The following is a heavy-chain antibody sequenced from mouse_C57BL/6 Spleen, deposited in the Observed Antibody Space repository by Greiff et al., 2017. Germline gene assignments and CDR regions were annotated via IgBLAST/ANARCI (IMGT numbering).Heavy chain of an antibody. D-gene: IGHD2-1*01. CDR2: ISSGSSTI. CDR1: GFTFSDYG. CDR3: ARDGNFPYYYAMDY. V-gene: IGHV5-17*01. J-gene: IGHJ4*01. Sequence: DVQLVESGGGLVKPGGSLKLSCAASGFTFSDYGMHWVRQAPEKGLEWVAYISSGSSTIYYADTVKGRFTISRDNAKNTLFLQMTRLRSEDTAMYDCARDGNFPYYYAMDYWGQGTSVTVSS.